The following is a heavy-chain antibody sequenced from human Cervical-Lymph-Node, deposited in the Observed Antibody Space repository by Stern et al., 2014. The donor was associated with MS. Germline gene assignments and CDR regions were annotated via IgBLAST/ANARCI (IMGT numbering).Heavy chain of an antibody. D-gene: IGHD2/OR15-2a*01. J-gene: IGHJ2*01. Sequence: EVQLVESGGGLVKPGGSLRLSCAASGFIVNNAWMSWVRHTPVRGLEWVGRIQSKADGGTVDYAAPVKGSFAISTDDSKNTLYLEMGSLKTEDTAVYYCTTFFKTPDSTPVRSERYFDVGGRGTLVTVSS. CDR1: GFIVNNAW. CDR2: IQSKADGGTV. V-gene: IGHV3-15*01. CDR3: TTFFKTPDSTPVRSERYFDV.